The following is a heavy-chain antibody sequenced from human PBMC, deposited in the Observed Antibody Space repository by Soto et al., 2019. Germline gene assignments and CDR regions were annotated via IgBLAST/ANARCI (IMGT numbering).Heavy chain of an antibody. CDR1: GFTFSSYW. V-gene: IGHV3-74*01. Sequence: EVQLVESGGGLVQPGGSLRLSCAASGFTFSSYWMHWVRQAPGKGLVWVSRINSDGSSTSYADSVKGRFTISRDNAKNTLYLQMNSLRAEDTAVYYCAKETTVTTYYFDLWGRGTLVTVSS. J-gene: IGHJ2*01. CDR3: AKETTVTTYYFDL. CDR2: INSDGSST. D-gene: IGHD4-17*01.